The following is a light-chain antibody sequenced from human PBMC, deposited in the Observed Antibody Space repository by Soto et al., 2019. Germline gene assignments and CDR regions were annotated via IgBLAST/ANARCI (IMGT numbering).Light chain of an antibody. CDR2: DAS. CDR3: QQYSSSPIT. V-gene: IGKV3D-15*01. CDR1: QNVSNN. Sequence: EIVMTQSPATLSVSPGERATLSCRASQNVSNNLAWYQQKPGQAPRLLIYDASNRATGIPARFSGSGSGTDFTLTISRLEPEDFAVYSCQQYSSSPITFGQGTRLEIK. J-gene: IGKJ5*01.